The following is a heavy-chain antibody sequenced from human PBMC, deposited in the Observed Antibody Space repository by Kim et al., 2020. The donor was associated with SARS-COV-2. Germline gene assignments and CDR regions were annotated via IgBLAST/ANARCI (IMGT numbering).Heavy chain of an antibody. CDR2: IFYSGLP. CDR1: GGSISSYY. V-gene: IGHV4-59*08. J-gene: IGHJ4*02. D-gene: IGHD3-3*01. Sequence: SETLSLTCTVSGGSISSYYWSWIRQPPGKGLEWIGYIFYSGLPNYNPSPRTRLTISVDPSNNKFSLKLTTVTPADPAVSYCARRSFGNHNFNSWGQATL. CDR3: ARRSFGNHNFNS.